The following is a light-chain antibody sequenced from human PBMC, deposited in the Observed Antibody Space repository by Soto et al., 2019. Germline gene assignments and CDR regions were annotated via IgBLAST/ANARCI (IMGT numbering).Light chain of an antibody. CDR1: SSDVGGYKY. V-gene: IGLV2-14*01. CDR2: DVS. CDR3: SSYTSSSTL. J-gene: IGLJ1*01. Sequence: LTQPASVSGSPGQSITISCTGTSSDVGGYKYVSWYQQHPGKAPKLIIYDVSDRPSGISNRFSGSKSGNKASLTISGLQAEDEADYNCSSYTSSSTLFGTGTKVTVL.